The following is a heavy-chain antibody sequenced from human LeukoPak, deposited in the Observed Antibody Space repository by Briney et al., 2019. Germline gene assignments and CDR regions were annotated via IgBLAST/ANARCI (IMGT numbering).Heavy chain of an antibody. D-gene: IGHD3-10*01. CDR2: IGGSGGRT. V-gene: IGHV3-23*01. J-gene: IGHJ5*02. CDR3: AKGGDLLWFGELPAPHWFDP. Sequence: GGSLRLSCAASGFTFKSYAMNWVRQAPGRGLEWVSSIGGSGGRTYYADSVTGRFSISRDNSKNTLYLQMNSLRAEDTAVYYCAKGGDLLWFGELPAPHWFDPWGQGTLVTVSS. CDR1: GFTFKSYA.